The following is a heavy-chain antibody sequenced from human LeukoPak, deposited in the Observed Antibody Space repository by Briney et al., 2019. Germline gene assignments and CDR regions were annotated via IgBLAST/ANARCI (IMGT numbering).Heavy chain of an antibody. Sequence: GGSLRLSCAASGFTFSSYGMSWVRQAPGKGLEWVSAISGSGGSTYYADSVKGRFTISRDNSKNTLYLQMNSLRGEDTAVYYCANAWGRDGYNCAYWGQGTLVTVSS. CDR2: ISGSGGST. V-gene: IGHV3-23*01. CDR1: GFTFSSYG. D-gene: IGHD5-24*01. CDR3: ANAWGRDGYNCAY. J-gene: IGHJ4*02.